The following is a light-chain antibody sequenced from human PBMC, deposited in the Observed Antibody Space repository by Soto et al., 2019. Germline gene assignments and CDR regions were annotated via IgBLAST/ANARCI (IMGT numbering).Light chain of an antibody. J-gene: IGLJ2*01. Sequence: QSALTQPPSVSGSPGQSVTISCTGTSSDVGSYNRVSWYQQPPGTAPKLMIYEVSNRPSGVPDRFSGSKSGNTASLTISGRQAEDEADYYCSSYTSSSTFVFGGGTQLTVL. CDR1: SSDVGSYNR. CDR3: SSYTSSSTFV. V-gene: IGLV2-18*02. CDR2: EVS.